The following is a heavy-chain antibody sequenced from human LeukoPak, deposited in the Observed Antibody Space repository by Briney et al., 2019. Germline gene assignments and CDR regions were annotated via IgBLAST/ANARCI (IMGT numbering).Heavy chain of an antibody. CDR1: GFTFSGSA. J-gene: IGHJ4*02. D-gene: IGHD3-16*01. V-gene: IGHV3-73*01. Sequence: PGGSLKLSCAASGFTFSGSAMLWVRQASGKGREWHGHIRSKANNYATAYAASVKGRFTISRDDSKNKAYLQVNGLKIEDTVVYYWARHGLTFDYWGEGTLVTVSS. CDR3: ARHGLTFDY. CDR2: IRSKANNYAT.